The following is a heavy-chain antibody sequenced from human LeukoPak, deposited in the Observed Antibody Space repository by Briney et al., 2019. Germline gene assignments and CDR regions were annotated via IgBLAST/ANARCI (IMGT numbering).Heavy chain of an antibody. V-gene: IGHV1-8*01. CDR2: MNPNSGNT. D-gene: IGHD3-3*01. CDR3: ARGIPLRFLERLSSQFDY. Sequence: ASVKVSCKASGYTFTSYDINWVRQATGQELEWMGWMNPNSGNTGYAQKFQGRVTMTRNTSISTAYMELSSLRSEDTAVYYCARGIPLRFLERLSSQFDYWGQGTLVTVSS. CDR1: GYTFTSYD. J-gene: IGHJ4*02.